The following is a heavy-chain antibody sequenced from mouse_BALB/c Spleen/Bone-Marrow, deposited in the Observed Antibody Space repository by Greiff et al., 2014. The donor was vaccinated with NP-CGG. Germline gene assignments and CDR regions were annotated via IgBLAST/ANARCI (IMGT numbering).Heavy chain of an antibody. D-gene: IGHD1-1*01. CDR2: ISYDGSN. J-gene: IGHJ3*01. CDR3: AREGGSRAY. CDR1: GYSITSGYY. Sequence: ESGPGLVKPSQSLSLTCSVTGYSITSGYYWNWIRQFPGNKLEWMGYISYDGSNNYNPSLKNRISITRDTPKNQFFLKLNSVTTEDTATYYCAREGGSRAYWGQGTLVTVS. V-gene: IGHV3-6*02.